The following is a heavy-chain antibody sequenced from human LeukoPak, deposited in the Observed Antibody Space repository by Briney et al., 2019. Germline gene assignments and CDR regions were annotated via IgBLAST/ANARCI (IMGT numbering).Heavy chain of an antibody. CDR2: ISGTSGNT. V-gene: IGHV3-23*01. J-gene: IGHJ6*02. CDR3: ARAFTIFGVAPPDV. D-gene: IGHD3-3*01. CDR1: GFTFSIYA. Sequence: PGGSLRLSCAASGFTFSIYAMSWVRQAPGKGLEWVSSISGTSGNTYYADSVKGRFAISRDNSKDTLYLQMNSLRAEDTAVYYCARAFTIFGVAPPDVWGQGTTVTVSS.